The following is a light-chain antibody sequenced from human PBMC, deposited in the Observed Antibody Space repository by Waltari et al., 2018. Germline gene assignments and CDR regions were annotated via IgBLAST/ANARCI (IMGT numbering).Light chain of an antibody. J-gene: IGKJ2*01. Sequence: CGASQSGIGNNLAWYQQKPGQAPRLLIYDTFRREAGTPDRFRGSGSGTDFTLTISRLEREDFAVFYCQQYGVSPYTFGQGTKVEI. CDR3: QQYGVSPYT. CDR1: QSGIGNN. V-gene: IGKV3-20*01. CDR2: DTF.